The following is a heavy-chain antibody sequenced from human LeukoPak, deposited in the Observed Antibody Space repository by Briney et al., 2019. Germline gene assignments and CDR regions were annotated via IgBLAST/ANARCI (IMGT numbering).Heavy chain of an antibody. J-gene: IGHJ6*02. CDR1: GFTFSSYG. Sequence: QPGRSLRLSCAASGFTFSSYGRHWVRQAPGKGLEWVALISYDGSNEYYADSVRGRFTISRDNSKFTLYMQMNSLRAEDTAVYYCARVRAGYCTSTSCYTGMDVWGQGTTVTVSS. D-gene: IGHD2-2*01. V-gene: IGHV3-30*03. CDR2: ISYDGSNE. CDR3: ARVRAGYCTSTSCYTGMDV.